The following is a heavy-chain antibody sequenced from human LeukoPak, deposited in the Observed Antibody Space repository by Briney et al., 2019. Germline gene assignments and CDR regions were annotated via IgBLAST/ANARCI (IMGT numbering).Heavy chain of an antibody. Sequence: TSETLSLTCTVPGGSISSYYWSWIRQPPGKGLEWIGYIYYSGSTNYNPSLKSRVTISVDKSQNQFSLKLSSVTAADTAVYYCARQWGYFDYWGQGTLVTVSS. J-gene: IGHJ4*02. CDR1: GGSISSYY. CDR3: ARQWGYFDY. D-gene: IGHD3-16*01. V-gene: IGHV4-59*08. CDR2: IYYSGST.